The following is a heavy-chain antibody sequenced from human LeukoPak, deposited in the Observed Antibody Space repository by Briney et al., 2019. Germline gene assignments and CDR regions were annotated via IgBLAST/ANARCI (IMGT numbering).Heavy chain of an antibody. CDR1: GYTFTSFD. D-gene: IGHD3-22*01. CDR2: MNPNSGNT. Sequence: ASVKVSCKASGYTFTSFDINWVRQATGQGLEWMGWMNPNSGNTGYAQKFQGRVTMTTDTSTSTAYMELRSLRSDDTAMYYCARGRARVYDSSGYPDYWGQGTLVTVSS. CDR3: ARGRARVYDSSGYPDY. V-gene: IGHV1-8*01. J-gene: IGHJ4*02.